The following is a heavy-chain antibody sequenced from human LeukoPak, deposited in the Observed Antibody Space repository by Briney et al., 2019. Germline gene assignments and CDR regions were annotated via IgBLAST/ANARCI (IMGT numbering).Heavy chain of an antibody. Sequence: PGGSLRLSCAASGFTVSSNYMSWVRQAPGKGLEWVSVIYSGGSTYYADSVKGRFTISRDNSKNTLYLQMNSLRAEDPAVYYCASNYYDSNSFDYWGQGTLVTVSS. CDR1: GFTVSSNY. V-gene: IGHV3-53*01. J-gene: IGHJ4*02. CDR2: IYSGGST. D-gene: IGHD3-22*01. CDR3: ASNYYDSNSFDY.